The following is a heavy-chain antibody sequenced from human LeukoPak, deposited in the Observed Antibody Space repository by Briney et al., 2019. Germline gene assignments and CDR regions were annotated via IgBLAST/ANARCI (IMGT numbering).Heavy chain of an antibody. CDR2: INPNSGGT. V-gene: IGHV1-2*06. Sequence: ASVKVSCKASGYTFTGCYMHWVRQAPGQGLEWMGRINPNSGGTNYAQKFQGRVTMTRDTSISTAYMELSRLRSDDTAVYYCAAYDSSGYYYARGSLDYWGQRTLVTVSS. CDR3: AAYDSSGYYYARGSLDY. CDR1: GYTFTGCY. D-gene: IGHD3-22*01. J-gene: IGHJ4*02.